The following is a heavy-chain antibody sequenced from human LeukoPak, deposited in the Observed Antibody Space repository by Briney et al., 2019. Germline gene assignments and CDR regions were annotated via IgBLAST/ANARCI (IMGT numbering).Heavy chain of an antibody. V-gene: IGHV4-30-4*01. CDR2: IYYSGST. CDR3: ARGPSPLFDAFDI. CDR1: GGSISSGDYY. J-gene: IGHJ3*02. D-gene: IGHD6-6*01. Sequence: SETLSLTCTVSGGSISSGDYYWSWIRQPPGKGLEWIGYIYYSGSTYYNPSLKSRVTISVDMSKNQFSLKLSSVTAADTAVYYCARGPSPLFDAFDIWGQGTMVTVSS.